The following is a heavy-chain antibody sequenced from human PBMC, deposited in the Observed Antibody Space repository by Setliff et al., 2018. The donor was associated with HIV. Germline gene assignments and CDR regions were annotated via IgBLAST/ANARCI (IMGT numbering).Heavy chain of an antibody. CDR1: GFIFSGYT. CDR2: ISSSGNFI. D-gene: IGHD7-27*01. V-gene: IGHV3-21*01. Sequence: GGSLRLSCAASGFIFSGYTMVWVRQAPGKGLEWVSSISSSGNFIYYEDSVKGRFTVSRDNAKNSVYLQMNSLRAEDTAVYYCAKDRWGGKPYYFDYWGQGTLVTVSS. J-gene: IGHJ4*02. CDR3: AKDRWGGKPYYFDY.